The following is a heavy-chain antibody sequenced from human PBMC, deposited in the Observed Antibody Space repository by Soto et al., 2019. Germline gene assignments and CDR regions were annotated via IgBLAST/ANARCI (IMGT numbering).Heavy chain of an antibody. CDR3: ATNFYGYQQVDH. V-gene: IGHV4-39*01. Sequence: QLQLQESGPGLVKPSETLSLTCTVSGGSISNSTYYWGWIRQPPGKGLEWIGSIYYSGSTYYNPSLKGRVTISLDTAKNQVSLKLASVTPGDTGCYCLATNFYGYQQVDHWGQGSPVTVSS. D-gene: IGHD3-9*01. J-gene: IGHJ4*02. CDR2: IYYSGST. CDR1: GGSISNSTYY.